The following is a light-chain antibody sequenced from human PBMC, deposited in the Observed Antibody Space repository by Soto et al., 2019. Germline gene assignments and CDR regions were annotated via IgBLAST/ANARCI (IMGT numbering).Light chain of an antibody. V-gene: IGLV1-51*01. CDR1: SSNIGGNS. CDR2: DDD. J-gene: IGLJ7*01. CDR3: GSWDSSLSAAV. Sequence: QSVMTQPPSVSAAPGQRVTISCSGSSSNIGGNSVSWYQQLPGTAPKLLIYDDDKRPSGIPDRFSGSKSGTSATLGITGFQTGDEADYYCGSWDSSLSAAVFGGGTQLTVL.